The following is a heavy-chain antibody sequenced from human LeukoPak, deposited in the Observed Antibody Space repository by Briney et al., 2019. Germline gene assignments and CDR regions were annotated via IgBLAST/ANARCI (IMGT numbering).Heavy chain of an antibody. D-gene: IGHD5-12*01. CDR3: ARDRERVVATMGYY. CDR1: GYTFTGYY. Sequence: ASVKVSCKASGYTFTGYYMHWVRQAPGQGLEWMGWINPNSGNTNYAQKLQGRVTMTTDTSTSTAYMELRSLRSDDTAVYYCARDRERVVATMGYYWGQGTLVTVSS. V-gene: IGHV1-18*04. J-gene: IGHJ4*02. CDR2: INPNSGNT.